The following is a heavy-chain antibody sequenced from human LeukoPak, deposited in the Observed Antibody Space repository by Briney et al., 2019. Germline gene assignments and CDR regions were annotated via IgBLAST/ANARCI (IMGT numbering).Heavy chain of an antibody. D-gene: IGHD6-19*01. CDR3: AKTRGGYSSDAFDY. V-gene: IGHV3-7*03. CDR2: IREDGSDD. J-gene: IGHJ4*02. CDR1: GFTFGHYW. Sequence: AGGSLRLSCAASGFTFGHYWMNWVRLAPGKGLAWVANIREDGSDDTYVDSVKGRFTISRDNAKNSLFLQMNNLRAEDTAVYYCAKTRGGYSSDAFDYWGQGTLVTVSS.